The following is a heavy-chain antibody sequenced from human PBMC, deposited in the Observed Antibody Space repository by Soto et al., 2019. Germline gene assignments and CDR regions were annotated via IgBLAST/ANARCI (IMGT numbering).Heavy chain of an antibody. D-gene: IGHD6-13*01. CDR3: AGQGRQQLNWFEA. J-gene: IGHJ5*02. CDR2: ISSSSSTI. Sequence: SLRLSCAASGFTFSSYDMNWVRQAPGKGLEWVSYISSSSSTIYYADSVKGRFTISRDNAKNSLYLQMNSLRAEDTAAYYCAGQGRQQLNWFEAGGQGILVTVSS. V-gene: IGHV3-48*01. CDR1: GFTFSSYD.